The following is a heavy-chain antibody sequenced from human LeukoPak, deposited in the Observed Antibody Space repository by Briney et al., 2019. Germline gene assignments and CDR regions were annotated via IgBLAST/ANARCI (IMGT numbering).Heavy chain of an antibody. J-gene: IGHJ4*02. Sequence: SETLSLTCTVSGGSISSGIYYWNWIRQPAGKGLEWIGRIYTSGSTNYNPSLKSRVIISLDTSTNQVSLKLRSVTAADTAVYYCATSRWPRDANFDYWGQGTLDTVSS. CDR1: GGSISSGIYY. CDR2: IYTSGST. D-gene: IGHD6-13*01. CDR3: ATSRWPRDANFDY. V-gene: IGHV4-61*02.